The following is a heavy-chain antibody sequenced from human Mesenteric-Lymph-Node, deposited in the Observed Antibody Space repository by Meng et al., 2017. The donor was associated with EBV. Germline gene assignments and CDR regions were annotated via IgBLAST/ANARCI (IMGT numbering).Heavy chain of an antibody. V-gene: IGHV1-69*01. Sequence: QVMWVQTGAEVKKTGSSVKVSCKASGDNFVSYGISWVRQAPGLGPEWLGWIIPISGTTNYAQKFQGRVTITADEYTTTAYMELSSLRSEDTAVYYCAKGPITPYYFVYWGQGSLVTVSS. D-gene: IGHD2-15*01. J-gene: IGHJ4*02. CDR2: IIPISGTT. CDR1: GDNFVSYG. CDR3: AKGPITPYYFVY.